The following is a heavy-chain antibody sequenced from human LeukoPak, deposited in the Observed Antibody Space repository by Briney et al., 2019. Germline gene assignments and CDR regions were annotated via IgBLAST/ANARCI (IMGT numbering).Heavy chain of an antibody. CDR1: GGSFSGYY. D-gene: IGHD3-10*01. Sequence: SETLSLTCAVYGGSFSGYYWSWIRQPPGKGLEWIGEINHSGSTNYNPSLKSRVTISVDTSKNQFSLKLSSVAAADTAVYYCARRYPPNYYGSGSYFGYWGQGTLVTVSS. J-gene: IGHJ4*02. V-gene: IGHV4-34*01. CDR3: ARRYPPNYYGSGSYFGY. CDR2: INHSGST.